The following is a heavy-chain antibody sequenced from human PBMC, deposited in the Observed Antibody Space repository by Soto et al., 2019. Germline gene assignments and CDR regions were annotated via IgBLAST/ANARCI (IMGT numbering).Heavy chain of an antibody. V-gene: IGHV3-23*01. CDR3: AKGGAQLLHYNWFDP. CDR1: GFTFSIYA. D-gene: IGHD2-2*01. Sequence: GGSLRLSCAASGFTFSIYAMSWFRQAPGKGLEWVSAISGSGGSTYYADSVKGRFTISRDNSKNTLYLQMNSLRAEDTAVYYCAKGGAQLLHYNWFDPWGQGTLITVSS. CDR2: ISGSGGST. J-gene: IGHJ5*02.